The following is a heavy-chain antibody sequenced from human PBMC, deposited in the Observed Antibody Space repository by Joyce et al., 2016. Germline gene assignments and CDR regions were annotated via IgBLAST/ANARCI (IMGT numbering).Heavy chain of an antibody. CDR1: GFSFRDFW. CDR2: RNEDGSEK. Sequence: EVYLVESGGGLVQPGGSLGLSCAASGFSFRDFWMDWVRQAPGKGLEWVAQRNEDGSEKNYMDSLRGRFTISGDNAKNSVDLQINSLRVEDTAVYYCTRGSGTGWFDPWGQGTLVTVSS. V-gene: IGHV3-7*03. D-gene: IGHD6-13*01. CDR3: TRGSGTGWFDP. J-gene: IGHJ5*02.